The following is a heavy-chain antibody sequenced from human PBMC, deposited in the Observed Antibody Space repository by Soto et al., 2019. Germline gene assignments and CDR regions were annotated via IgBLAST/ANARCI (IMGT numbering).Heavy chain of an antibody. CDR2: INNRGST. CDR3: GRGRGGYSYGGLDS. CDR1: GGSFSDHF. J-gene: IGHJ4*02. V-gene: IGHV4-34*01. D-gene: IGHD5-18*01. Sequence: QVQLQQWGAGLLKPSETLSLTCGVYGGSFSDHFWSWIRQSPGKELEWIGEINNRGSTNYNPSLKSRVALSVDTSKTQFSLYLRSVTAADTAVYYCGRGRGGYSYGGLDSWGQGTLVTVSS.